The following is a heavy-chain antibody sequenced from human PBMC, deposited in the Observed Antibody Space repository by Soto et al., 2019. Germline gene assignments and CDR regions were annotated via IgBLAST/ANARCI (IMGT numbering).Heavy chain of an antibody. Sequence: GGSLRLSCAASGITFSDYGMHWVRQAPGKGLEWVAGVWKDGSNRYYVDPVKGRFTISRDNSKNTLYLQMNSLRDEDTAVHYCAKVPRGSNFGYYNFWGQGTLVTVSS. J-gene: IGHJ1*01. V-gene: IGHV3-30*02. CDR1: GITFSDYG. CDR3: AKVPRGSNFGYYNF. CDR2: VWKDGSNR. D-gene: IGHD5-18*01.